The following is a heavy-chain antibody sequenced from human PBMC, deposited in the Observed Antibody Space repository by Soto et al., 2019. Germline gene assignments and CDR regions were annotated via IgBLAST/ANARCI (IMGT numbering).Heavy chain of an antibody. J-gene: IGHJ4*02. CDR1: GCTFSSYA. Sequence: AVKVSCKASGCTFSSYAISWVRQAPGQGLEWMGGIIPIFGTANYAQKFQGRVTITADESTSTAYMELSSLRSEDTAVYYCARIVDCSGGSCYGPQFDYWGQGTLVTVSS. D-gene: IGHD2-15*01. CDR2: IIPIFGTA. CDR3: ARIVDCSGGSCYGPQFDY. V-gene: IGHV1-69*13.